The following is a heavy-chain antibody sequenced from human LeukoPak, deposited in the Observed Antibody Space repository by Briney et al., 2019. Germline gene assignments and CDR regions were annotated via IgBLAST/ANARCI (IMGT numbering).Heavy chain of an antibody. Sequence: ASVKVSCKASGGTFSSYAISWVRQAPGQGLEWMGGIIPIFGTANYAQKFQGRVTNTADESTSTAYMELSRLRSDDTAVYYCARGPPIAAAEIDYWGQGTLVTVSS. CDR3: ARGPPIAAAEIDY. D-gene: IGHD6-13*01. CDR2: IIPIFGTA. J-gene: IGHJ4*02. V-gene: IGHV1-69*13. CDR1: GGTFSSYA.